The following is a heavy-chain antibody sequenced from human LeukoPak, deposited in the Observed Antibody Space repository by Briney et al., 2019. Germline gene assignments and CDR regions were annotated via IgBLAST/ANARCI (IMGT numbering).Heavy chain of an antibody. Sequence: PSETLSLTCTVSGGSISSYYWSWIRQPPGKGLEWIGYIFHSGSTNYSPSHKSRVTMSVDTSKSQFSLKLSSVTAADTAVYYCARHSQVVRGWFDPWGQGTLVTVSS. J-gene: IGHJ5*02. CDR3: ARHSQVVRGWFDP. V-gene: IGHV4-59*08. D-gene: IGHD3-10*01. CDR2: IFHSGST. CDR1: GGSISSYY.